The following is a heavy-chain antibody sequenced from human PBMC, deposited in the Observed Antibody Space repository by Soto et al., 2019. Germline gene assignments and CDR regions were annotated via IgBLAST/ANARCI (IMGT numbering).Heavy chain of an antibody. CDR1: GGSISSYY. CDR3: ARACSSNSCYDVFDY. J-gene: IGHJ4*02. CDR2: IYTSGST. V-gene: IGHV4-4*07. Sequence: LSLTCTVSGGSISSYYWSWIRQPAGKGLEWIGRIYTSGSTNYNPSLKSRVTMSVDTSKNQFSLKLSSVTAADTAVYYCARACSSNSCYDVFDYWGQGTLVTVSS. D-gene: IGHD2-2*01.